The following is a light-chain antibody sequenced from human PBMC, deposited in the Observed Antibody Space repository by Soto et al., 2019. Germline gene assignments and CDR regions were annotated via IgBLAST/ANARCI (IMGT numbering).Light chain of an antibody. J-gene: IGLJ2*01. V-gene: IGLV1-44*01. CDR3: AAWDDSLNGVV. CDR2: SNN. CDR1: SSNIGSNT. Sequence: QSVLTQPPSASGTPGQRVTSSCSGSSSNIGSNTVNWYQQLPGTAPKLLIYSNNQRPSGVPDRFSGSKSGTSASRAISGLQSEDEADYYCAAWDDSLNGVVFGGGTKLTVL.